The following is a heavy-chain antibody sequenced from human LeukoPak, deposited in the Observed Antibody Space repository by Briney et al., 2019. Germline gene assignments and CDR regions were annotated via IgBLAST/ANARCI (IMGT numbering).Heavy chain of an antibody. J-gene: IGHJ4*02. CDR1: GFTFSSYS. Sequence: GGSLRLSCAASGFTFSSYSMNWVRQAPGKGLEWVSSISSSSSYIYYADSVKGRFTISRDNAKNSLYLQMNSLRAEDTAVYYCARDRYYYDSSGLITGWGQGTLVTVSS. D-gene: IGHD3-22*01. CDR3: ARDRYYYDSSGLITG. V-gene: IGHV3-21*01. CDR2: ISSSSSYI.